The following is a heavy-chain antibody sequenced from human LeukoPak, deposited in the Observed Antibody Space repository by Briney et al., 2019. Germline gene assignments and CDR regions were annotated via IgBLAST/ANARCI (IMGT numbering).Heavy chain of an antibody. V-gene: IGHV4-34*01. CDR3: ARRSGSPFSYYYMDV. CDR1: GGSFSGYY. D-gene: IGHD1-26*01. J-gene: IGHJ6*03. Sequence: SETLSLTCAVYGGSFSGYYWSWIRQPPGKGLEWIGEINHSGSTNYNPSLKSRVTISVDTSKNQISLKVRSVTAADMAIYYCARRSGSPFSYYYMDVWGKGTTVTISS. CDR2: INHSGST.